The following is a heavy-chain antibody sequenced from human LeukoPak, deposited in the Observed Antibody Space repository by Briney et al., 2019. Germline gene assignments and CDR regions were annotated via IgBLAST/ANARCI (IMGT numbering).Heavy chain of an antibody. Sequence: ASVKVSCKASGYIFTSYYMHWVRQAPGQAREGMGIINPGGGSTSYAQKFQDRVTMTRDTSTSTVYMELSSLRSEDTAVYYCAKDLRWDHPGFDPWGQGTLVIVSS. CDR3: AKDLRWDHPGFDP. J-gene: IGHJ5*02. CDR1: GYIFTSYY. CDR2: INPGGGST. V-gene: IGHV1-46*01. D-gene: IGHD4-23*01.